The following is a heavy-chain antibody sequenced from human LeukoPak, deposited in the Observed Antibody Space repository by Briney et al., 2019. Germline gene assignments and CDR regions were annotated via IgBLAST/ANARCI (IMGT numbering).Heavy chain of an antibody. J-gene: IGHJ4*02. CDR2: IYSDGST. Sequence: GGSLRLSCAASGFTLIVDYMTWVRQAPGKGLEWVSIIYSDGSTYYADSVRGRFSISRDNSKNTVYLQMNSLRAEDTAVYYCTRSVSGSYPIVHWGQGTLVTVSS. V-gene: IGHV3-53*01. D-gene: IGHD1-26*01. CDR3: TRSVSGSYPIVH. CDR1: GFTLIVDY.